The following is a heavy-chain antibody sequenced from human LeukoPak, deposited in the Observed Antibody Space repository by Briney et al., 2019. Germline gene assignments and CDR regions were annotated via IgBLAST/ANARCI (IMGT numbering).Heavy chain of an antibody. Sequence: ASVEVSCKASGCTFTGYYMHWVRQAPGQGLEWMGWINPNSGGTNYAQKFQGWVTMTRDTSISTAYMELSRLRSDDTAVYYCARAVRYSSGWPFDYWGQGTLVTVSS. CDR3: ARAVRYSSGWPFDY. J-gene: IGHJ4*02. D-gene: IGHD6-19*01. CDR2: INPNSGGT. CDR1: GCTFTGYY. V-gene: IGHV1-2*04.